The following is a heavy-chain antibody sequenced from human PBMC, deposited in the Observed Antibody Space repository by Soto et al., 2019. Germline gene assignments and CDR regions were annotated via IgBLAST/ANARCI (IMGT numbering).Heavy chain of an antibody. V-gene: IGHV3-9*01. CDR3: AKSTGGTANGMGV. Sequence: ESGGGLVQPGRSLRLSCAASGFSFDDYAMHWVRQAPGKGLEWVSGISWNSGTIGYADSVKGRFTISRDNAKNSLYLQMNSLRAEDTALYYCAKSTGGTANGMGVWGQRTTVTVSS. D-gene: IGHD2-8*02. CDR2: ISWNSGTI. J-gene: IGHJ6*02. CDR1: GFSFDDYA.